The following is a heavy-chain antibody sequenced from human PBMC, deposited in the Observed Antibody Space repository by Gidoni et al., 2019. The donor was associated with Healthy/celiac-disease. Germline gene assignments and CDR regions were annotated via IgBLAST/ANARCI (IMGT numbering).Heavy chain of an antibody. D-gene: IGHD3-22*01. CDR3: ARDHYYDSSGYYLRDY. Sequence: EVQLVESGGGVVRPGGSRRLSCAATGFPFEDYGMSWVRQAPGKGLEWVSGINWNGGSTGYADSVKGRFTISRDNAKNSLYLQMNSLRAEDTALYYCARDHYYDSSGYYLRDYWGQGTLVTVSS. J-gene: IGHJ4*02. V-gene: IGHV3-20*04. CDR2: INWNGGST. CDR1: GFPFEDYG.